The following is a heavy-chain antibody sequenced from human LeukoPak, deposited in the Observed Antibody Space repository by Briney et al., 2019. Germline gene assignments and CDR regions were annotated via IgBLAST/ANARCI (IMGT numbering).Heavy chain of an antibody. CDR3: ARAYDILTGYYNAFDI. D-gene: IGHD3-9*01. CDR1: GYTFTGYY. CDR2: INPNSGGT. J-gene: IGHJ3*02. V-gene: IGHV1-2*04. Sequence: ASVKVSCKASGYTFTGYYMHWVRQAPGQGLEWMGWINPNSGGTDYAQKFQGWVTMTRDTSISTAYMELSRLRSDDTAVYYCARAYDILTGYYNAFDIWGQGTMVTVSS.